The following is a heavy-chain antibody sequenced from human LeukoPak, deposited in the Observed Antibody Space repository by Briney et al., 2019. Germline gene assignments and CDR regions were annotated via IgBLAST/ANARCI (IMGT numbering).Heavy chain of an antibody. CDR2: VYSSGST. D-gene: IGHD6-13*01. CDR1: GGSISSYY. V-gene: IGHV4-4*09. J-gene: IGHJ4*02. CDR3: ARTYSSSSNFDY. Sequence: PSETLSHTCTVSGGSISSYYWSWIRQPPGKGLEWIGYVYSSGSTNYNPSLKSRVTISVDTSKKQFSLKLSSVTAADTALYYCARTYSSSSNFDYWGQGTLVTVSS.